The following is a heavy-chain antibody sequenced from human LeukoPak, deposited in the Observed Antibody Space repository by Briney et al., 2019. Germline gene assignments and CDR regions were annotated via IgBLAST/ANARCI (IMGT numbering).Heavy chain of an antibody. D-gene: IGHD5-12*01. CDR2: IYSDGST. V-gene: IGHV3-66*01. Sequence: GGSLRLSCAASGFTVSSNYMNWVRPAPRKELERVSVIYSDGSTYYADSVQGRFTISRDNTTNTLYLQMNSLRAEDTAVYYCARDWSMATSSFDYWGQGTLVTVSS. J-gene: IGHJ4*02. CDR1: GFTVSSNY. CDR3: ARDWSMATSSFDY.